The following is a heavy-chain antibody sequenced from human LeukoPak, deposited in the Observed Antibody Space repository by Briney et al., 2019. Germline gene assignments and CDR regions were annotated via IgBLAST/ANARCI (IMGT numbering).Heavy chain of an antibody. CDR1: GYTFTSYA. V-gene: IGHV1-3*01. CDR2: INAGNGNT. J-gene: IGHJ4*02. CDR3: ARDDGRTWYLKY. D-gene: IGHD6-13*01. Sequence: GASVKVSCKASGYTFTSYAMHWVRQAPGQRLEWMGWINAGNGNTKYSQHFQGRVTITRDATASTAYMELSSLRSEDTAVYYCARDDGRTWYLKYWGQGTLVTVSS.